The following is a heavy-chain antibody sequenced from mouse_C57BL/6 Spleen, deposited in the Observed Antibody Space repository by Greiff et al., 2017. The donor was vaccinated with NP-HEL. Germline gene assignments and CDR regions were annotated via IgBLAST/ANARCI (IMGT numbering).Heavy chain of an antibody. D-gene: IGHD2-4*01. J-gene: IGHJ4*01. CDR3: ARGIYYDYVGAIDY. CDR2: ILPGSGST. V-gene: IGHV1-9*01. CDR1: GYTFTGYW. Sequence: QVQLKQSGAELMKPGASVKLSCKATGYTFTGYWIEWVKQRPGHGLEWIGEILPGSGSTNYNEKFKGKATFTADTSSNTAYMRLSSLTTEDTAIYYFARGIYYDYVGAIDYWGQGTSVTVSS.